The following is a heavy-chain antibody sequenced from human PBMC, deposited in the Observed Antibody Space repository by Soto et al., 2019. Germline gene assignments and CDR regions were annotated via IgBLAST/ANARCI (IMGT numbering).Heavy chain of an antibody. Sequence: SETLSLTCAVSGCSISSSNWWSWVRQPPGKGLEWIGEIYHSGSTNYNPSLKSRVTISVDKSKNQFSLKLSSVTAADTAVYYCARDFGRDTAYDYWGQGTLVTVSS. CDR2: IYHSGST. J-gene: IGHJ4*02. CDR3: ARDFGRDTAYDY. D-gene: IGHD5-18*01. CDR1: GCSISSSNW. V-gene: IGHV4-4*02.